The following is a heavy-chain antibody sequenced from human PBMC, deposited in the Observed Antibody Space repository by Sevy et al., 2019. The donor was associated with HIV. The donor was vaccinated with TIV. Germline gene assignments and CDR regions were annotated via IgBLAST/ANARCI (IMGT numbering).Heavy chain of an antibody. CDR2: ISYDGGNK. V-gene: IGHV3-30-3*01. Sequence: GGSLRLSCATSGFTFSYYSMHWVRQAPGNGLEWVSTISYDGGNKHYADSVQGRFSISRDNFKNSLSLQMNSLRVEDTAMYYCALERLSSDVAEYFQNWGQGTLVTVSS. CDR3: ALERLSSDVAEYFQN. J-gene: IGHJ1*01. D-gene: IGHD1-1*01. CDR1: GFTFSYYS.